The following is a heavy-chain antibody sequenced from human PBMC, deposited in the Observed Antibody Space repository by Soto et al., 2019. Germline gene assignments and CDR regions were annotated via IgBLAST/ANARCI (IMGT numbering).Heavy chain of an antibody. D-gene: IGHD3-10*01. J-gene: IGHJ6*02. CDR2: IYYSGST. CDR3: ASDLRLRGFYGMDV. V-gene: IGHV4-31*03. CDR1: GGSISSGGYY. Sequence: QVQLQESGPGLVKPSQTLSLTCTVSGGSISSGGYYWSWIRQHPGKGLEWIGYIYYSGSTYYNPSLKSGVTISVDTSKNQFSLQLRSVTAADTDVYSGASDLRLRGFYGMDVWGQGTTVTVSS.